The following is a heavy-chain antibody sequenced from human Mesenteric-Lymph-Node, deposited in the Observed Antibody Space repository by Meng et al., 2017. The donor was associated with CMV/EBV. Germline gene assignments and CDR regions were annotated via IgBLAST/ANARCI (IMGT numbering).Heavy chain of an antibody. CDR2: INWNGGST. V-gene: IGHV3-20*04. CDR1: GFTFDDYG. D-gene: IGHD2-15*01. Sequence: GGSLRLSCAASGFTFDDYGMNWVRQAPGKGLEWVSGINWNGGSTIYADSVKGRFTISRDNAKNSLYLQMNSLRAEDTAFYYCARGLKGYCNGGSCYLDYWGQGTLVTVSS. CDR3: ARGLKGYCNGGSCYLDY. J-gene: IGHJ4*02.